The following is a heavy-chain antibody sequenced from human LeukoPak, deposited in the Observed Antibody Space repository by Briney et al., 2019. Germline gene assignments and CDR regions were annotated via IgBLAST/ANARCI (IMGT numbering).Heavy chain of an antibody. CDR1: GFTFSSYA. V-gene: IGHV3-64D*09. J-gene: IGHJ4*02. CDR3: VRRYGGYDY. Sequence: GGSLRLSCSASGFTFSSYAMHWVRQAPGKGLGYVSAISSNGGTTYYADSVKGRFTISRDNSKNTLYLQMSSLRVEDTAMYYCVRRYGGYDYWGQGTLVTVSS. CDR2: ISSNGGTT. D-gene: IGHD5-12*01.